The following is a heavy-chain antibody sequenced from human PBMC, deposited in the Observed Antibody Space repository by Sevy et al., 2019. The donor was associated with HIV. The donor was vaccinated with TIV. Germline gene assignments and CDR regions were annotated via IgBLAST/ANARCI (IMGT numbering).Heavy chain of an antibody. CDR2: IKQDGSEK. Sequence: GGSLRLSCAASGFTFSSYWMSWVRQAPGKGLEWVANIKQDGSEKYYVDSVKGRSTISRDNAKNSLYLQMNSLRAEDTAVYYCASLYYYDSSGYHWGQGTLVTVSS. D-gene: IGHD3-22*01. J-gene: IGHJ4*02. V-gene: IGHV3-7*01. CDR1: GFTFSSYW. CDR3: ASLYYYDSSGYH.